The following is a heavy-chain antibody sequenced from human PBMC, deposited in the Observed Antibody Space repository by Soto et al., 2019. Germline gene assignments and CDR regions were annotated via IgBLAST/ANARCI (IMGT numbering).Heavy chain of an antibody. D-gene: IGHD2-2*01. CDR3: TRGGVVPAASKNWFDP. Sequence: GGSLRLSCAASGFTFSRFAMSWFRQAPGKGLEWVGFIRSKAYGGTTEYAASVKGRFTISRDDSKSIAYLQMNSLKTEDTAVYYCTRGGVVPAASKNWFDPWGQGTLVTVSS. J-gene: IGHJ5*02. CDR1: GFTFSRFA. V-gene: IGHV3-49*03. CDR2: IRSKAYGGTT.